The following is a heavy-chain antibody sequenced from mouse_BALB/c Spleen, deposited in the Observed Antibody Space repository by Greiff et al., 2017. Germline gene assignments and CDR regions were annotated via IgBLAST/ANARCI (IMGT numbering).Heavy chain of an antibody. D-gene: IGHD1-1*01. CDR2: ISYSGST. Sequence: EVKLQESGPSLVKPSQTLSLTCSVTGDSITSGYWNWIRKFPGNKLEYMGYISYSGSTYYNPSLKSRISITRDTSKNQYYLQLNSVTTEDTATYYCARFPTVVADAMDYWGQGTSVTVSS. CDR1: GDSITSGY. V-gene: IGHV3-8*02. J-gene: IGHJ4*01. CDR3: ARFPTVVADAMDY.